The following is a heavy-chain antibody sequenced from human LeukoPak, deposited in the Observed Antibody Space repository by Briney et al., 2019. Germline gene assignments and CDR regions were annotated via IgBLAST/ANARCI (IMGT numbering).Heavy chain of an antibody. D-gene: IGHD4/OR15-4a*01. J-gene: IGHJ4*02. Sequence: GGSLNLSCEAPGSTFNTAWTNWARRAQGKGLEWVARIKSKSNGGTTYFAAPVKDRFAISRDDSKHTVNLQMDSLRTEDTGVYYCVADLPGTNSPYFDYWGQGTLVTVSS. CDR1: GSTFNTAW. V-gene: IGHV3-15*01. CDR2: IKSKSNGGTT. CDR3: VADLPGTNSPYFDY.